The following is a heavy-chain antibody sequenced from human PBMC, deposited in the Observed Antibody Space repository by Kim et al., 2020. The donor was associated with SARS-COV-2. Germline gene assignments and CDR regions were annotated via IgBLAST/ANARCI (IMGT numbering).Heavy chain of an antibody. V-gene: IGHV4-34*01. CDR3: ARGPLGYCSGGSCYRLLKNWFDP. J-gene: IGHJ5*02. CDR2: INHSGST. Sequence: SETLSLTCAVYGGSFSGYYWSWIRQPPGKGLEWIGEINHSGSTNYNPSLKSRVTISVDTSKNQFSLKLSSVTAADTAVYYCARGPLGYCSGGSCYRLLKNWFDPWGQGTLVTVSS. D-gene: IGHD2-15*01. CDR1: GGSFSGYY.